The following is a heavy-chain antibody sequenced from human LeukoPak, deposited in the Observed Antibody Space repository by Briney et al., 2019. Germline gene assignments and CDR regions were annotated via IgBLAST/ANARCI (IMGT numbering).Heavy chain of an antibody. Sequence: GGSLRLSCAASGFTFSNAWMSWVRQAPGKGLEWVGRIRRKSDGGTADYAAPVKGRFTISRDDSKNTLYLQMNSLKTEDTAVYYCARDLGIAVAGPQSEDGMDVWGKGTTVTVSS. CDR3: ARDLGIAVAGPQSEDGMDV. D-gene: IGHD6-19*01. J-gene: IGHJ6*04. CDR1: GFTFSNAW. CDR2: IRRKSDGGTA. V-gene: IGHV3-15*01.